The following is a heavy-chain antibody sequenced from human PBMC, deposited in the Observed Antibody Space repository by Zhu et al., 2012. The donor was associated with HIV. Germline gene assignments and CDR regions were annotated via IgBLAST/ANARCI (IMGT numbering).Heavy chain of an antibody. V-gene: IGHV3-23*01. CDR1: GFAFSSYA. D-gene: IGHD6-13*01. Sequence: EVQLLESGGDLVQPGGSLRVSCAASGFAFSSYAMSWVRQAPGKGLEWVSVIIGSGDSTYYADSVKGRFTISRDNSKNTLYLQMNSLRAEDTAMYYCAKGYSXTWYGGFDYWAREPWSPSPQ. CDR3: AKGYSXTWYGGFDY. J-gene: IGHJ4*02. CDR2: IIGSGDST.